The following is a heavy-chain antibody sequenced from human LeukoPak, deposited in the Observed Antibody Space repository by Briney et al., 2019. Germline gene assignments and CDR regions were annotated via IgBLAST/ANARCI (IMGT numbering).Heavy chain of an antibody. J-gene: IGHJ4*02. CDR1: GFTFSNYW. V-gene: IGHV3-7*01. CDR2: IKEDGSET. Sequence: GGALRLSCAASGFTFSNYWMSWVRQAPGKGLEWLANIKEDGSETYYLDSVKGRFIISRDNAENSLYLQMSSLRAEDTAVYYCARDATRGGDFDSWGQGTLVTVSS. D-gene: IGHD2-15*01. CDR3: ARDATRGGDFDS.